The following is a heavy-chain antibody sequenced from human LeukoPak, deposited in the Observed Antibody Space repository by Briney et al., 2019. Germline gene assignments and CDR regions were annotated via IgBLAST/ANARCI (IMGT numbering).Heavy chain of an antibody. CDR1: GYTFTSYY. CDR2: IYPSGGST. CDR3: ARAPLLTMIVVVIDPYFDY. Sequence: ASVKVSCKASGYTFTSYYMHWVRQAPGQGLEWMGIIYPSGGSTSYAQKFQGRVTMTRDTSTSTVYMELSSLRSEDTAVYYCARAPLLTMIVVVIDPYFDYWGQGTLVTVSS. J-gene: IGHJ4*02. V-gene: IGHV1-46*01. D-gene: IGHD3-22*01.